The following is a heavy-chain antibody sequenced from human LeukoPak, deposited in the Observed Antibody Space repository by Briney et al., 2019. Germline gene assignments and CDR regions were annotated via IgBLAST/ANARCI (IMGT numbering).Heavy chain of an antibody. CDR3: ARRRDYFDY. J-gene: IGHJ4*01. CDR1: GFDLSDYY. Sequence: GGSLRLSCVVSGFDLSDYYMSWIRQAPGKGLEWISYISSSGGNIYFADSVKGRFTVSRDNARGSLYLHMNSLTDDDTAIYYCARRRDYFDYWGQGTQVTVSS. V-gene: IGHV3-11*01. CDR2: ISSSGGNI.